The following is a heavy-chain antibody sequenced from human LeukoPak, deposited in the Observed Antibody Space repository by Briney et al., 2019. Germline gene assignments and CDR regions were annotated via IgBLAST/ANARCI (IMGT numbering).Heavy chain of an antibody. CDR3: AREPSYLYYYYYYMDV. CDR2: INSDGSST. J-gene: IGHJ6*03. V-gene: IGHV3-74*01. Sequence: GGSLRLSCAASGFTFSSYWMHWVRQAPGKGLVWVSRINSDGSSTSYADSVKGRFTIFRDNAKNTLYLQMNSLRAEDTAVYYCAREPSYLYYYYYYMDVWGKGTTVTVSS. CDR1: GFTFSSYW.